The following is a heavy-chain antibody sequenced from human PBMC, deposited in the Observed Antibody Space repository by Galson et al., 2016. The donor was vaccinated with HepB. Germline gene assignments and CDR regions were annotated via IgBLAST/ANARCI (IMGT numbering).Heavy chain of an antibody. CDR3: ARGGTYCGGDCYYYMDV. D-gene: IGHD2-21*01. J-gene: IGHJ6*03. V-gene: IGHV3-33*01. CDR1: GFTFFTYG. Sequence: SLRLSCAASGFTFFTYGMHWVRQAPGKGLEWVAVIWYDGSNKYCADSVKGRFTISRDNSNNTLYLQMNSLRAEDTAVYYCARGGTYCGGDCYYYMDVGGKGTTVTVSS. CDR2: IWYDGSNK.